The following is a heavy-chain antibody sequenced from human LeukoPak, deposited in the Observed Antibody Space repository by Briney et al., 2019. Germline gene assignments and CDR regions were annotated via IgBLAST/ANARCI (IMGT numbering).Heavy chain of an antibody. CDR1: GFTFSSYS. Sequence: GGSLRLSCAASGFTFSSYSMNWVRQAPGKGLEWVSSISSSSSYIYYADSVKGRFTISRDNAKNSLYLQMNSLRAEDTAVYYCAREGYSSGWPDLDYWGQGTLVTVSS. J-gene: IGHJ4*02. V-gene: IGHV3-21*01. D-gene: IGHD6-19*01. CDR3: AREGYSSGWPDLDY. CDR2: ISSSSSYI.